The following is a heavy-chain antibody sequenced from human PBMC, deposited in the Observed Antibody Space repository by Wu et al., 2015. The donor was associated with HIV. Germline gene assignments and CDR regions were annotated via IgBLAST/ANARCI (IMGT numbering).Heavy chain of an antibody. Sequence: QVQAGAGLEGDVEERPRGRSGDGSSARRSGFNLNSFGIHWVRQAPGQGLEWMGWISGNNGNIKYGQEFQGRVTMTIDTSTDTAYMELRSLRSDDTATYYCARGHYYDTSSSPLYWGQGTPVTVSS. V-gene: IGHV1-18*01. J-gene: IGHJ4*02. CDR2: ISGNNGNI. CDR1: GFNLNSFG. D-gene: IGHD3-16*01. CDR3: ARGHYYDTSSSPLY.